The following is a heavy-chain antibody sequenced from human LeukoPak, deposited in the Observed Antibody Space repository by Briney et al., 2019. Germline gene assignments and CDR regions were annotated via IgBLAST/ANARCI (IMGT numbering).Heavy chain of an antibody. CDR2: IRSGGTI. Sequence: PGGSLRLSCAASGFTFSTYSMNWVRQAPGKGLERLLYIRSGGTINYADSVKGRFIISRDNAKNSLYLQMNSLRDEDTAVYYCARDEAYGFDTWGQGTMVTVSS. CDR3: ARDEAYGFDT. V-gene: IGHV3-48*02. J-gene: IGHJ3*02. CDR1: GFTFSTYS.